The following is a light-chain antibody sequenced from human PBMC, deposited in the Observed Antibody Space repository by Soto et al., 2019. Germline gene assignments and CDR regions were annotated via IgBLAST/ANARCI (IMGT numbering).Light chain of an antibody. V-gene: IGKV1-33*01. CDR3: QYCDYLPL. CDR1: HDISHY. J-gene: IGKJ3*01. Sequence: DIQMTQSPSSLSASVGDRVTITCQASHDISHYLNWYQHKPGKAPKLLIYGASNLETGVPSRFSGSGSGTDFTFTISSLQPEDIATYYCQYCDYLPLFGPGTTVDLK. CDR2: GAS.